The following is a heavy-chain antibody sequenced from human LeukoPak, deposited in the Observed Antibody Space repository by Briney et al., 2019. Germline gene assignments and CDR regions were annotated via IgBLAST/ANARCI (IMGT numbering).Heavy chain of an antibody. CDR1: GFTVSSNS. D-gene: IGHD2-15*01. CDR2: ISSSSSYI. Sequence: GGSLRLSCTVSGFTVSSNSMSWVRQAPGKGLEWVSSISSSSSYIYYADSVKGRFTISRDNAKNSLYLQMNSLRAEDTAVYYCARDLTQDIVVVVAAKHFDYWGQGTLVTVSS. V-gene: IGHV3-21*01. J-gene: IGHJ4*02. CDR3: ARDLTQDIVVVVAAKHFDY.